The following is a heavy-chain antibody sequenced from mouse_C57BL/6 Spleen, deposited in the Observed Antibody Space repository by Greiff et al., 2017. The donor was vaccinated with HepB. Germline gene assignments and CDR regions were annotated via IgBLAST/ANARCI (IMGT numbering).Heavy chain of an antibody. CDR2: ISDGGSYT. D-gene: IGHD2-2*01. CDR1: GFTFSSYA. J-gene: IGHJ1*03. CDR3: ARDRRMVTTGYFDV. V-gene: IGHV5-4*01. Sequence: EVQLVESGGGLVKPGGSLKLSCAASGFTFSSYAMSWVRQTPEKRLEWVATISDGGSYTYYPDNVKGRFTISRDNAKNNLYLQMSHLKSEDTAMYYCARDRRMVTTGYFDVWGTGTTVTVSS.